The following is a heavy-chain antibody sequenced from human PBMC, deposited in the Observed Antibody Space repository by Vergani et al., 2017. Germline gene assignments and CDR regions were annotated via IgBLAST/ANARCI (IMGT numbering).Heavy chain of an antibody. V-gene: IGHV4-30-4*01. D-gene: IGHD2-2*01. J-gene: IGHJ6*03. CDR2: IYTSGST. Sequence: QVQLQESGPGLVKPSQTLSLTCTVSGGSISSGDYYWSWIRQPPGKGLEWIGYIYTSGSTNYNPSLKSRVTMSVDTSKNQFSLKLSSVTAADTAVYYCARGSRDCTSTSCYNYYYMDVWGKGTTVTVSS. CDR1: GGSISSGDYY. CDR3: ARGSRDCTSTSCYNYYYMDV.